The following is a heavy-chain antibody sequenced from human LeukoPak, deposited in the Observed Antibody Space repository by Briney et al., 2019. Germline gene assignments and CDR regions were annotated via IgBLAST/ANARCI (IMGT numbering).Heavy chain of an antibody. J-gene: IGHJ5*02. V-gene: IGHV3-20*04. D-gene: IGHD4-17*01. CDR2: INWNGGSA. CDR3: ASMSRTTVTAGGFDP. CDR1: GFTFYDYD. Sequence: GGSLRLSCAASGFTFYDYDMSWVRQAPGEGLEWVSNINWNGGSATYADSVKGRFTISRDNAKNSLYLQMNSLRAEDTALYYCASMSRTTVTAGGFDPWGQGTLVTVSS.